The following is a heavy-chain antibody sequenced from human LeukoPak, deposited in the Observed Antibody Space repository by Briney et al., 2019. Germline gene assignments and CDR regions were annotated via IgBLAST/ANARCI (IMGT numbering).Heavy chain of an antibody. CDR3: ASNDGSGSLSFDL. J-gene: IGHJ4*02. V-gene: IGHV3-23*01. Sequence: PGGSLRLSRAPSVFTFSSYAMTWVRQAPGKGLEWVSGISGSGGSTYYADFVEGRFTISRDNAKNTLYLQMNSLRAEDTAIYYCASNDGSGSLSFDLWGQGTLVSVSS. D-gene: IGHD3-10*01. CDR2: ISGSGGST. CDR1: VFTFSSYA.